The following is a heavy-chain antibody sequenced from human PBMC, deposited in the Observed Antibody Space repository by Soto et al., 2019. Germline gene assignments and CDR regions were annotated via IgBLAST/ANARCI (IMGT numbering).Heavy chain of an antibody. Sequence: VQLVQSGAEVKKPGASVKVSCKASGYTFTSYAMHWVRQAPGQRLEWMGWINAGNGNTKYSQKFQGRVTITRDTSASTAYMELSSLRSEDTAVYYCARDLIGRGARRERDSNPFYYYGMDVWGQGTTVTVSS. CDR3: ARDLIGRGARRERDSNPFYYYGMDV. CDR1: GYTFTSYA. J-gene: IGHJ6*02. V-gene: IGHV1-3*01. D-gene: IGHD4-4*01. CDR2: INAGNGNT.